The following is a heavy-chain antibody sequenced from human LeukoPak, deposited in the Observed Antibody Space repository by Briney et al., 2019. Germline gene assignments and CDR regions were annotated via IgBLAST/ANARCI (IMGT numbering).Heavy chain of an antibody. CDR2: IYTSGRI. V-gene: IGHV4-4*07. Sequence: SETLSLTCTVSGVSISSYYWSWIRQPAGKGLEWLGLIYTSGRINYNSSLKSRLTISVDTSKNQFSLELRSVTAADTAVYYCARDLGGGSPGWGQGTLVTVSS. D-gene: IGHD2-15*01. J-gene: IGHJ4*02. CDR3: ARDLGGGSPG. CDR1: GVSISSYY.